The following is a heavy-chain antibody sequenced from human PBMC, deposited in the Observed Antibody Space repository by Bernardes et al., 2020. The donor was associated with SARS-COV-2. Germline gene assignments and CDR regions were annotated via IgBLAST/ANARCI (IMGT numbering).Heavy chain of an antibody. Sequence: GSLRLSCSASGFTVSSYDMTWVRQAPGKGLEWVSVVYVGGTTHYADSVKGRFTISRDNSKSTVYLQMNSLRIEDTAVYYCARGQRGFHYMDAWGKGTTVTVSS. CDR3: ARGQRGFHYMDA. J-gene: IGHJ6*03. CDR2: VYVGGTT. V-gene: IGHV3-66*02. CDR1: GFTVSSYD.